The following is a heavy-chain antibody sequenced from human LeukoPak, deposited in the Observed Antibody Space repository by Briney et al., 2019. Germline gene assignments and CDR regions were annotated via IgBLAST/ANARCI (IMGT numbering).Heavy chain of an antibody. Sequence: SETLSLTCTVSGGSISNNIYYWGWIRQPPGKGLEWIGSIYYSGSTDYNPSLKSRVTISVDTSKNQFSLKLTSVTAAGTAVYYCARHKVRDWFDPWGQGTLVTVSS. J-gene: IGHJ5*02. CDR3: ARHKVRDWFDP. CDR2: IYYSGST. V-gene: IGHV4-39*01. CDR1: GGSISNNIYY.